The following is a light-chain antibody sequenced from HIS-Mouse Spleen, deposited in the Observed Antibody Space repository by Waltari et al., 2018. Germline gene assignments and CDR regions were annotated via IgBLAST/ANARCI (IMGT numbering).Light chain of an antibody. CDR3: CSYAGSSTWV. V-gene: IGLV2-23*01. CDR1: SSDLGTYTT. Sequence: QSALTQPASVSGSPGQSITISCTGTSSDLGTYTTLPWYQQHPGKAPKLMIYEGSKRPSGVSNRFSGSKSGNTASLTISGLQAEDEADYYCCSYAGSSTWVFGGGTKLTVL. J-gene: IGLJ3*02. CDR2: EGS.